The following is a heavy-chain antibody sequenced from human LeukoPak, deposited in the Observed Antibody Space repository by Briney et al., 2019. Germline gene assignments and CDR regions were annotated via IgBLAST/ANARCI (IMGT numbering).Heavy chain of an antibody. CDR2: INHSGST. CDR3: ARGHSSSWYVSEHFQH. V-gene: IGHV4-34*01. CDR1: GGSFSGYY. J-gene: IGHJ1*01. D-gene: IGHD6-13*01. Sequence: PSETLSLTCAVYGGSFSGYYWSWIRQPPGKGLEWIGEINHSGSTNYNPSLKSRVTISVDTSKNQFSLKLSSVTAADTAVYYCARGHSSSWYVSEHFQHWGQGTLVTVSS.